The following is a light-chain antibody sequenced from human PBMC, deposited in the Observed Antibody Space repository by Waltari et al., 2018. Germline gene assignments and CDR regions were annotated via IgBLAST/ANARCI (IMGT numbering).Light chain of an antibody. V-gene: IGKV1-17*03. CDR3: LQHSGYPIT. CDR1: QGIRNY. J-gene: IGKJ4*01. CDR2: TAS. Sequence: DIQMTQSPSAMSASVGDRVTITCRPSQGIRNYLAWFQQKPGNAPKRLIYTASSLQSGVPSRFSGSGSGTEFTLTISSLQPEDFATYYCLQHSGYPITFGGGTKVEIK.